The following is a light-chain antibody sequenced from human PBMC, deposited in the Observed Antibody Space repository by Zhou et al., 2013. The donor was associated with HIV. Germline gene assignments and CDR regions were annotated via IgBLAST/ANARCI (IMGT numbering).Light chain of an antibody. Sequence: ENVLTQSPGTLSLSSGERVTLSCRASQSVSSSYLAWYQQKPGQAPRLLIYGASNRATGIPDRISASGSGTDFTLSISRLEAEDFAVYYCQQYGVSPPTFGGGTQGGD. V-gene: IGKV3-20*01. CDR3: QQYGVSPPT. CDR2: GAS. J-gene: IGKJ4*01. CDR1: QSVSSSY.